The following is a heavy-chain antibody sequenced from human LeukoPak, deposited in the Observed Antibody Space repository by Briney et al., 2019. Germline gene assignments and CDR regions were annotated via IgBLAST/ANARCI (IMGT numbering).Heavy chain of an antibody. D-gene: IGHD6-13*01. Sequence: PGGSLRLSCAASGFSFSSFDMVWVRQAPGKGLEWVAGVSNGGDRTYHADSVKGRFTISRDNSKNTLYVQMNSLRAEDTAVYYCAKEGYSRGYYSYYYMDVWGKGTTVTVSS. V-gene: IGHV3-23*01. CDR1: GFSFSSFD. J-gene: IGHJ6*03. CDR3: AKEGYSRGYYSYYYMDV. CDR2: VSNGGDRT.